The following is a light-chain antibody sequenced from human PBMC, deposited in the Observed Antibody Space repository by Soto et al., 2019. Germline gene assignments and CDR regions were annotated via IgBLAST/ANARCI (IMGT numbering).Light chain of an antibody. V-gene: IGLV2-14*01. Sequence: QSALTQPASVSGSPGQSITISCTGTNSDVGGYNYVSWYQQHPGNAPKLMIYDVSNRPSGVSNRFSGSKSGNTASLTISGLQAEDEADYYCSSYTSSSPLFGGGTKLTVL. CDR1: NSDVGGYNY. CDR3: SSYTSSSPL. CDR2: DVS. J-gene: IGLJ2*01.